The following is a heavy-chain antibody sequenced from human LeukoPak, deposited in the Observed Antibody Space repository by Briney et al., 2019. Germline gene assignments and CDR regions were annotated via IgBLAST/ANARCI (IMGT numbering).Heavy chain of an antibody. J-gene: IGHJ4*02. CDR1: GFTFSSYS. CDR2: ISSSSSYI. V-gene: IGHV3-21*01. Sequence: GGSLRLSCAASGFTFSSYSMNWVRQAPGKGLEWVSSISSSSSYIYYADSVKGRFTISRDNAKNSLYLQMNSLRAEDTAVYYCASNNLRDWYYFDYWGQRTLVTVSS. D-gene: IGHD3-9*01. CDR3: ASNNLRDWYYFDY.